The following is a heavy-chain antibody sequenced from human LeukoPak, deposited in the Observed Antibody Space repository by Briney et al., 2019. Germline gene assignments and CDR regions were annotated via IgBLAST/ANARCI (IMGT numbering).Heavy chain of an antibody. CDR2: INPTNEKT. CDR3: ARDHRTESDGYYFVNELWYFDL. V-gene: IGHV1-3*01. J-gene: IGHJ2*01. D-gene: IGHD3-22*01. CDR1: GYTFTSYV. Sequence: ASVKVSCKASGYTFTSYVMHWVRQAPGQRLEWMGWINPTNEKTKYSEKFQGRVTISRDTGASTVYMELSSVRSEDTAVYYCARDHRTESDGYYFVNELWYFDLWGRGTLVTVSS.